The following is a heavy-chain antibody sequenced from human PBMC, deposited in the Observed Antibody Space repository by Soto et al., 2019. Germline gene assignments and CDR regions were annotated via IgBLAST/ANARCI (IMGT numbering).Heavy chain of an antibody. CDR2: INPNSGGT. V-gene: IGHV1-2*02. J-gene: IGHJ4*02. CDR3: ARDDVGSRTHDY. CDR1: GYTFTGYY. Sequence: ASVKVSCKASGYTFTGYYMHWVRQAPGQGLEWMGWINPNSGGTNYAQKFQGRVTMTGDTSISTAYMELSRLRSDETAVYYCARDDVGSRTHDYWGQRTLVTVS. D-gene: IGHD2-2*01.